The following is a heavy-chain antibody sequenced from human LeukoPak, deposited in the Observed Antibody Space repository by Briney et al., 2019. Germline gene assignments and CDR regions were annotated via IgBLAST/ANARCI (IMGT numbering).Heavy chain of an antibody. J-gene: IGHJ4*02. CDR1: NYSITNNYY. V-gene: IGHV4-38-2*02. CDR2: IHHSGIT. Sequence: SETLSLTCTVSNYSITNNYYWGWIRQPPGKGLQWTGSIHHSGITYYTPPLESRITISLDTSKNQFSLRLYSVTAADTATYYCVRESRGWYEDSWGQGTLVTVSS. D-gene: IGHD6-19*01. CDR3: VRESRGWYEDS.